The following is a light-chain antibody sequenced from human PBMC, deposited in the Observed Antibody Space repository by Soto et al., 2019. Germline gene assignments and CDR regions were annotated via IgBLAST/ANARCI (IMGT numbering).Light chain of an antibody. CDR2: DVS. CDR1: SSDVGGYNY. V-gene: IGLV2-11*01. Sequence: QSALTQPRSVSGSPGQSVTISCTGTSSDVGGYNYVAWYQQHPGKAPKLMIYDVSKRPSGVPDRFSGSKSGNTASLTISGPQAEDESDYYCCSYAGSSTLFGGGTKLTVL. CDR3: CSYAGSSTL. J-gene: IGLJ2*01.